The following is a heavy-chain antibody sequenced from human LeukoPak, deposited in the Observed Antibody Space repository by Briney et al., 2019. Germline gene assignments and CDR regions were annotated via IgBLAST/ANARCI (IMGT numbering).Heavy chain of an antibody. J-gene: IGHJ4*02. CDR2: IYYSGST. CDR3: ARSTVNQIDY. D-gene: IGHD4-17*01. Sequence: PSETLSLTCAVYGGSFSGYYWSWIRQHPGKGLEWIGYIYYSGSTYYNPSLKSRVTISVDTSKNQFSLKLSSVTAADTAVYYCARSTVNQIDYWGQGTLVTVSS. V-gene: IGHV4-31*11. CDR1: GGSFSGYY.